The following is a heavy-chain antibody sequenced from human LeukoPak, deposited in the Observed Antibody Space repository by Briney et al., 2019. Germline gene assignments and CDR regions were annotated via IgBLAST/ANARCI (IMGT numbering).Heavy chain of an antibody. J-gene: IGHJ1*01. D-gene: IGHD3-16*01. CDR2: INHSGST. CDR1: GGSFSGYY. CDR3: AMKKALRYFQH. Sequence: SETLSLTRAVYGGSFSGYYWSWIRQPPGKGLEWIGEINHSGSTNYNPSLKSRVTISVDTTKNQFSLKLSSVTAADTAVYYCAMKKALRYFQHWGQGTLVTVSS. V-gene: IGHV4-34*01.